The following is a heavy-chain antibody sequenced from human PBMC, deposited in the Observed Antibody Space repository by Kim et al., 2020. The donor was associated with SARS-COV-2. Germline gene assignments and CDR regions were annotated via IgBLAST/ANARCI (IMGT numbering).Heavy chain of an antibody. J-gene: IGHJ4*02. D-gene: IGHD3-3*01. V-gene: IGHV1-18*01. Sequence: AQKLQGRVTMTTDTSTSTAYMELRSLRSDDTAVYYCARDLTIVGVVIGDYWGQGTLVTVSS. CDR3: ARDLTIVGVVIGDY.